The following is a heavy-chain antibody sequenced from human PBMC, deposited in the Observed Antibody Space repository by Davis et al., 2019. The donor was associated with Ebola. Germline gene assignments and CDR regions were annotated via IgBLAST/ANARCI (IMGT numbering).Heavy chain of an antibody. CDR3: AKDPRWLQQPY. D-gene: IGHD5-24*01. CDR1: GFSFSSYA. V-gene: IGHV3-30-3*01. J-gene: IGHJ4*02. Sequence: GESLKISCVVSGFSFSSYAMHWVRQAPGKGLEWVAVISYDGSNKYYADSVKGRFTISRDNSKNTLYLQMNSLRAEDTAVYYCAKDPRWLQQPYWGQGTLVTVSS. CDR2: ISYDGSNK.